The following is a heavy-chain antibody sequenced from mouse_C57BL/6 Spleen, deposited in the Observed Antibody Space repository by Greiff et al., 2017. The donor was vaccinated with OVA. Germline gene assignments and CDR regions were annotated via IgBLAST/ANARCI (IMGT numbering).Heavy chain of an antibody. Sequence: EVQLQQSGAELVKPGASVKLSCTASGFNIKDYYMHWVKQRTEQGLEWIGRIDPEDGDTKYAPKFQGKATITAATSSNTAYLQLSSLTAEDAAVYYCASFTTVVPFDYWGQGTTLTVSS. J-gene: IGHJ2*01. V-gene: IGHV14-2*01. CDR3: ASFTTVVPFDY. D-gene: IGHD1-1*01. CDR1: GFNIKDYY. CDR2: IDPEDGDT.